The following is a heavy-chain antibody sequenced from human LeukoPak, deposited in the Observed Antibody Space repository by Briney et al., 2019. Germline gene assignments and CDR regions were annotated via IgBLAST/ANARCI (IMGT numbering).Heavy chain of an antibody. CDR3: AMDYHGSGIIHTSDI. CDR2: IKQDGSAK. CDR1: GFTFSSYW. Sequence: PGGSLRLSCAASGFTFSSYWMSWVRQAPGKGLEWVANIKQDGSAKYYVDSVKGRFTISRDNAKNSLYLQMISLRADDTAVYFCAMDYHGSGIIHTSDIWGQGTMVTVSS. V-gene: IGHV3-7*04. D-gene: IGHD3-10*01. J-gene: IGHJ3*02.